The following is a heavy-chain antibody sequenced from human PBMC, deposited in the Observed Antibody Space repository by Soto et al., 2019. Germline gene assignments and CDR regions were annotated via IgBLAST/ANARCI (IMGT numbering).Heavy chain of an antibody. J-gene: IGHJ4*02. Sequence: QVHLVQSGAEVKKPGASVKVSLTGSGYTLTSDGITWVRQAPGQGLEWMGWISAHNGNTNYAQKLQGRVTVTRDTSTSTPYMELRSLRSDDTAVYYCARGRYGDYWGQGALVTVSP. V-gene: IGHV1-18*01. CDR2: ISAHNGNT. CDR3: ARGRYGDY. D-gene: IGHD1-1*01. CDR1: GYTLTSDG.